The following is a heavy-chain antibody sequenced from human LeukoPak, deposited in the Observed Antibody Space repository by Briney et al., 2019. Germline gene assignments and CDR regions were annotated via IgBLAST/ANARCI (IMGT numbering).Heavy chain of an antibody. CDR3: ARVRRGCSSTSCYTARWFDP. V-gene: IGHV4-39*07. J-gene: IGHJ5*02. CDR2: IYYSGST. D-gene: IGHD2-2*02. Sequence: PSETLSLTCTVSGGSISSSSYYWGWIRQPPGKGLEWIGSIYYSGSTYYNPSLKSRVTISVDTSKNQFSLKLSSVTAADTAVYYCARVRRGCSSTSCYTARWFDPWGQGTLVTVSS. CDR1: GGSISSSSYY.